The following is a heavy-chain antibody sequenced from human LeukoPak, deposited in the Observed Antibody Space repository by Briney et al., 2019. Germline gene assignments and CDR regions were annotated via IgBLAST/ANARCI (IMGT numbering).Heavy chain of an antibody. D-gene: IGHD2-2*01. CDR3: ARHSLVVPAAWSDY. J-gene: IGHJ4*02. CDR2: IFPGDSDT. V-gene: IGHV5-51*01. Sequence: GESLKISCKGSGYSFPAYWIGWVRQMPGKGLEWMGIIFPGDSDTRYSPSFKGQVTISADKSLSTAYLQWSSLKASDTAMYYCARHSLVVPAAWSDYWGQGTLVTVSS. CDR1: GYSFPAYW.